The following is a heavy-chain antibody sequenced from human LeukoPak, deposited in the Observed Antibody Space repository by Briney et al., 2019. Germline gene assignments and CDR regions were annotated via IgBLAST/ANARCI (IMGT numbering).Heavy chain of an antibody. CDR2: INTDGSST. CDR1: GFTFSSYW. D-gene: IGHD6-6*01. J-gene: IGHJ4*02. Sequence: GGSLRLSRAASGFTFSSYWMHWVRQAPGKGLVWVSRINTDGSSTTYADSVKGRFTISRDNAKNTLYLQMNGLSAEDTAVYYCARGYSSSYRIDYWGQGTLVTVSS. CDR3: ARGYSSSYRIDY. V-gene: IGHV3-74*01.